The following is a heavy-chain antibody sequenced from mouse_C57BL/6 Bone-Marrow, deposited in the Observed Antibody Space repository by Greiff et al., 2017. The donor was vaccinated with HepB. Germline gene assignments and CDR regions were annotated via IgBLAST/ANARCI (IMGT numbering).Heavy chain of an antibody. CDR3: ARRCYDDYAMDY. J-gene: IGHJ4*01. D-gene: IGHD2-12*01. CDR2: ISSGSSTI. V-gene: IGHV5-17*01. Sequence: EVQLVESGGGLVKPGGSLKLSCAASGFTFSDYGMHWVRQAPEKGLEWVAYISSGSSTIYYADTVKGRFTISRDNDKNTLFLQMTSMRSEDTALYYCARRCYDDYAMDYWGQGTSVTVSS. CDR1: GFTFSDYG.